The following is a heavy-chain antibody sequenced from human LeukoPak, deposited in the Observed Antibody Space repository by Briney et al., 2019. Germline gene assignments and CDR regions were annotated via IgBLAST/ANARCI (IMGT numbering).Heavy chain of an antibody. CDR1: GFTFSSYE. D-gene: IGHD3-3*01. Sequence: GWSLRLSCEASGFTFSSYEMNWVRQAPGKGLKWVSYISSSGSTIYYADSVKGRFTISRDNAKNSLYLQMNSLRAEDTAVYYCARDFYDFWTPSDAFDIWGQGTMVTVSS. CDR2: ISSSGSTI. CDR3: ARDFYDFWTPSDAFDI. J-gene: IGHJ3*02. V-gene: IGHV3-48*03.